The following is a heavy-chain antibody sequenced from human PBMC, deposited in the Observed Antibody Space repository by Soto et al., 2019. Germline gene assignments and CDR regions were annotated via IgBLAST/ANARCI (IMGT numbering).Heavy chain of an antibody. CDR3: ARDGNLHSSGYYSDY. D-gene: IGHD3-22*01. J-gene: IGHJ4*02. CDR2: IYSDGST. V-gene: IGHV3-66*01. CDR1: GFTVSSNY. Sequence: EVQLVESGGGLVQPGGSLRLSCAASGFTVSSNYMSWVRQAPGKGLEWVSVIYSDGSTYYADSVKGRFTISRDNSKNTLYLHMNSLRAEDTAVYYSARDGNLHSSGYYSDYWGQGTLVTVSS.